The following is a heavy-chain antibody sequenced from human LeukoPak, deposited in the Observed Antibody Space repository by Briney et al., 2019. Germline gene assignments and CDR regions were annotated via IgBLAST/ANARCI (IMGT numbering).Heavy chain of an antibody. CDR1: GFTFSSYS. J-gene: IGHJ4*02. D-gene: IGHD2-2*01. CDR2: IGGSGGST. CDR3: AKDRGGYCSSTSCSLYFDY. Sequence: PGGSLRLSCAASGFTFSSYSMNWVRQAPGKGLEWVSGKGLEWVSAIGGSGGSTYYADSVKGRFTISRDNSKNTLYLQMNSLRAEDTAVYYCAKDRGGYCSSTSCSLYFDYWGQGTLVTVSS. V-gene: IGHV3-23*01.